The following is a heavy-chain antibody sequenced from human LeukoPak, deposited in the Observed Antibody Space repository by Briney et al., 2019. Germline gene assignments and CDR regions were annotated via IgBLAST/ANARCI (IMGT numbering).Heavy chain of an antibody. CDR3: TTNSWPYYDFWSGYSDYFDY. CDR1: GFTVSSNY. Sequence: PGGSLRLSCAASGFTVSSNYMSWVRQAPGKGLEWVGRIKSKTDGGTTDYAAPVKGRFTISRDDSKNTLYLQMNSLKTEDTAVYYCTTNSWPYYDFWSGYSDYFDYWGQGTLVTVSS. D-gene: IGHD3-3*01. CDR2: IKSKTDGGTT. V-gene: IGHV3-15*01. J-gene: IGHJ4*02.